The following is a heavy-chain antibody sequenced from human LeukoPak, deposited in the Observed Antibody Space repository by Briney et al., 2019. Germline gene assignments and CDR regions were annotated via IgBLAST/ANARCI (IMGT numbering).Heavy chain of an antibody. CDR1: GGSISSSSYY. Sequence: ASETLSLTCTVSGGSISSSSYYWGWIRQPPGKGLEWIGSIYYSGSTYYNPSLKSRVTISVDTSKNQFSLKLSSVTAADTAVYYCATLGSRDGYNYFDYWGQGTLVTVSS. J-gene: IGHJ4*02. D-gene: IGHD5-24*01. CDR3: ATLGSRDGYNYFDY. CDR2: IYYSGST. V-gene: IGHV4-39*01.